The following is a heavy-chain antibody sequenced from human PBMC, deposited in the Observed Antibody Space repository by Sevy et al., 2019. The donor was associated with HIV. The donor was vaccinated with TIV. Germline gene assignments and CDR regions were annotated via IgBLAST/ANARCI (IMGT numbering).Heavy chain of an antibody. CDR3: ARWSAPGFDY. D-gene: IGHD3-10*01. J-gene: IGHJ4*02. CDR1: GFTVSSNY. V-gene: IGHV3-66*01. Sequence: GGSLRLSCAASGFTVSSNYMNWVRQAPGKGLEWVSVIYGGGSTYYADSVKGRFTISRDNSKNTLYVQMNSLRADDTAVYYCARWSAPGFDYWGQGTLVTVSS. CDR2: IYGGGST.